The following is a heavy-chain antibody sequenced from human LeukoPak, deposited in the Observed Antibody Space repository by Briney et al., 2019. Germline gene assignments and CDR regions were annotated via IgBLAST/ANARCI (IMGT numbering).Heavy chain of an antibody. Sequence: SETLSLTCAVYGGSFSGYSWSWIRQPPGKGLEWIGEINHSGSTNYNPSLKSRVTISVDTSKNQFSLKLSSVTAADTAVYYCARAVWFGELSGWFDPWGQGTLVTVSS. CDR2: INHSGST. CDR1: GGSFSGYS. V-gene: IGHV4-34*01. CDR3: ARAVWFGELSGWFDP. D-gene: IGHD3-10*01. J-gene: IGHJ5*02.